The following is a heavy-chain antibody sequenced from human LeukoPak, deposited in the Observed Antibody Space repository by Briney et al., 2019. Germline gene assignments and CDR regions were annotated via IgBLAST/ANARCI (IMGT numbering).Heavy chain of an antibody. CDR3: ARVRVEMATITVFDY. CDR2: IYYSVST. Sequence: PSETLSLTCTVSGASVSTDNYYWSWIRQPPGKGLEWIGCIYYSVSTNYDPSLKSRVTISVDTSKKQFSLKLSSVTAADTAVYYCARVRVEMATITVFDYWGQGTLVIVSS. V-gene: IGHV4-61*01. CDR1: GASVSTDNYY. D-gene: IGHD5-24*01. J-gene: IGHJ4*02.